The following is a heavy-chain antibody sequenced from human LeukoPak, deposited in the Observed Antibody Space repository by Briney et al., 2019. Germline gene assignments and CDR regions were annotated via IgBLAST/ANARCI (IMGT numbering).Heavy chain of an antibody. CDR3: AREYITIFGVVTGLDY. CDR1: GFTVSSNY. CDR2: IYSGGST. D-gene: IGHD3-3*01. J-gene: IGHJ4*02. Sequence: GGSLRLSCAASGFTVSSNYMSWVRQAPGKGLEWISVIYSGGSTYYADSVKGRFTISRDNSKNSLYLQMNSLRDEDTAVYYCAREYITIFGVVTGLDYWGQGTLVTVSS. V-gene: IGHV3-66*01.